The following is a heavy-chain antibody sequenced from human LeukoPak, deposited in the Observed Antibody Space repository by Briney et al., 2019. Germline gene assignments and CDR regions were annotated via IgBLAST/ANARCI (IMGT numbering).Heavy chain of an antibody. Sequence: SGKVSCKASGGTFSSYAISWVRQAPGQGLEWMGRTIPIVGLTNYAQNFQGRLTITADTSTNIAYMELSSLRHDDTAVYYCTRVQAVGVPIAVDAYYSYGMDVWGQGTTVTVSS. V-gene: IGHV1-69*04. D-gene: IGHD2-2*01. CDR1: GGTFSSYA. CDR3: TRVQAVGVPIAVDAYYSYGMDV. J-gene: IGHJ6*02. CDR2: TIPIVGLT.